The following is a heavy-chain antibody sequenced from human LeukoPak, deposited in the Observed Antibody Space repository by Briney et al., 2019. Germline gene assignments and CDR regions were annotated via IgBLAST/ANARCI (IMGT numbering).Heavy chain of an antibody. CDR2: ISGSGGSST. D-gene: IGHD2-15*01. V-gene: IGHV3-23*01. CDR1: GFTFISYA. Sequence: PGGSLRLSCAASGFTFISYAMSWVRQAPGKGLEWVSSISGSGGSSTYYADSGKGRFTISRDNSQNTLYLQTNSLRAEDTAVYYCAKATCSGASCYRFDYWGQGTLVTVSS. J-gene: IGHJ4*02. CDR3: AKATCSGASCYRFDY.